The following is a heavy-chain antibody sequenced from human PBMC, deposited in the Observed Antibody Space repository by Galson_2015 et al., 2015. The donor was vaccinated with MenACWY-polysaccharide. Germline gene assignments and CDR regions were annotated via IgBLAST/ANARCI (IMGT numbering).Heavy chain of an antibody. CDR3: ARGILGGSFWYEGLDY. CDR1: GFTFSRYW. J-gene: IGHJ4*02. Sequence: SLRLSCAASGFTFSRYWMSWVRQAPGKGLEWVANIKQDGSEIYYVDSVKGRFTISRDNAKNSLYLQMNSLRAEDTAVYYCARGILGGSFWYEGLDYWGQGILVTVSS. D-gene: IGHD1-26*01. CDR2: IKQDGSEI. V-gene: IGHV3-7*03.